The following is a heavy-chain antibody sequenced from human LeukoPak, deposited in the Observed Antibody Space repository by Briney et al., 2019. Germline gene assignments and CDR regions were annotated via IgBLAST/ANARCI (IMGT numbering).Heavy chain of an antibody. Sequence: PSGTLSLTCAVSGGSISSSNWWSWVRQPPGKGLEWIGEIYHSGSTNYNPSLKSRVTMSVDTSKNQFSLKLSSVTAADTAVYYCAREPQWLATGYFDYWGQGTLVTVSS. CDR3: AREPQWLATGYFDY. CDR1: GGSISSSNW. D-gene: IGHD6-19*01. CDR2: IYHSGST. V-gene: IGHV4-4*02. J-gene: IGHJ4*02.